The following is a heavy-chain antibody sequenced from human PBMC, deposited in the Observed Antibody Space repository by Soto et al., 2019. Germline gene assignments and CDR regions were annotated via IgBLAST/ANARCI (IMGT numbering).Heavy chain of an antibody. CDR2: FSGYNGNT. J-gene: IGHJ6*02. CDR1: GYTFTSYG. CDR3: ARAGKYYYGSGSPYYYGMDV. D-gene: IGHD3-10*01. Sequence: QVQLVQSGAEVKKPGASVKVSCKASGYTFTSYGVSWVRQAPGQGLEWMGWFSGYNGNTNYAQKLQGRVTMTTDTSTSTAYIELRSLRSDDTAVYYCARAGKYYYGSGSPYYYGMDVWGQGITVTVSS. V-gene: IGHV1-18*04.